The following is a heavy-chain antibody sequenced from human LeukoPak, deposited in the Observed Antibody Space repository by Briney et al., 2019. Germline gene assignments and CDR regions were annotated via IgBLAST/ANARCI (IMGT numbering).Heavy chain of an antibody. CDR2: IHSDGAR. D-gene: IGHD5-12*01. CDR1: GFTVSSNY. Sequence: GGSLRLSCAASGFTVSSNYMSWGRHAPPQGLEWVSVIHSDGARHYSDSVKGRFTISRDTSKNTLYLQMNSLRAEDTAVYYCASTSIIRGYDHDQYYWGQGTLVTVSS. CDR3: ASTSIIRGYDHDQYY. V-gene: IGHV3-53*01. J-gene: IGHJ4*02.